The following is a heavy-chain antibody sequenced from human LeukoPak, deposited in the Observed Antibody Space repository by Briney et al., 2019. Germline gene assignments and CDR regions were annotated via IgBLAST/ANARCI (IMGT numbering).Heavy chain of an antibody. J-gene: IGHJ4*02. CDR1: GFTFSSYW. CDR3: ARGSSGYYDSSGYPYYFDY. D-gene: IGHD3-22*01. CDR2: IKQDGSEK. Sequence: GGSLRLPCAASGFTFSSYWMSWVRQAPGKGLEWVANIKQDGSEKYYVDSVKGRFTISRDNAKNSLYLQMNSLRAEDTAVYYCARGSSGYYDSSGYPYYFDYWGQGTLVTVSS. V-gene: IGHV3-7*01.